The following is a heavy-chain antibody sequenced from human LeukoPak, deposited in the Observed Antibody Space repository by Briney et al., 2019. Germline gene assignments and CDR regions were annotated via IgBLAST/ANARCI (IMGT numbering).Heavy chain of an antibody. CDR1: GFTFRGYG. CDR2: IETDGSAT. CDR3: ARGGGYRLDY. Sequence: QPGGSLRLSCAASGFTFRGYGMHWVRQPPGKGLEWVSAIETDGSATTYVDSVEGRFSISRDNAKNILFLQMNSLRVEDTAVYYCARGGGYRLDYWGQGTLVTVSS. V-gene: IGHV3-74*01. J-gene: IGHJ4*02. D-gene: IGHD6-25*01.